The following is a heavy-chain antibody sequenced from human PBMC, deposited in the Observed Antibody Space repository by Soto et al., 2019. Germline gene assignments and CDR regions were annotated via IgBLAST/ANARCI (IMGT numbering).Heavy chain of an antibody. D-gene: IGHD4-17*01. CDR2: IYYTGST. Sequence: QVQLQESGPGLVKPSETLSLTCTVSSGSVSSGSYYWSWIRQPPGEGLEWIGYIYYTGSTNYNPSLKCRVSIAVDTSTNQFSLKLSSVTAADTAGYYWAGIGTVTRWDTQYWYFDLWCRGTLVTVSS. V-gene: IGHV4-61*01. J-gene: IGHJ2*01. CDR1: SGSVSSGSYY. CDR3: AGIGTVTRWDTQYWYFDL.